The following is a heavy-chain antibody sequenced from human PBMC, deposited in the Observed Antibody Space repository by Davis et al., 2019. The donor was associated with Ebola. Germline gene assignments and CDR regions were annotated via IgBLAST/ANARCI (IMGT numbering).Heavy chain of an antibody. Sequence: SLKISCEASGFTFDDYAMHWVRQAPGKGLEWVSSITWNSGSRGYADSVKGRFSVSRDNGKNSLYLQMNSLRADDTALYYCAKAAFRGYEYGGDALDIWGRGTMVTVSS. CDR3: AKAAFRGYEYGGDALDI. D-gene: IGHD5-12*01. V-gene: IGHV3-9*01. J-gene: IGHJ3*02. CDR2: ITWNSGSR. CDR1: GFTFDDYA.